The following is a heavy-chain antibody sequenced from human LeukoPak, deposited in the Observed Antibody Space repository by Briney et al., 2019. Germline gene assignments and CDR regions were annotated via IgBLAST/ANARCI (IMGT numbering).Heavy chain of an antibody. D-gene: IGHD2-8*01. CDR1: GGSISSYY. CDR2: IYYSGST. J-gene: IGHJ3*02. V-gene: IGHV4-59*08. Sequence: PSETLSLTCTVSGGSISSYYWSWIRQPPGKGLEWIGYIYYSGSTNYNPSLKSRVTISVDTSKNQFSLKLSSVTAGDTAVYYCARLKGVLGAFDIWGQGTMVTVSS. CDR3: ARLKGVLGAFDI.